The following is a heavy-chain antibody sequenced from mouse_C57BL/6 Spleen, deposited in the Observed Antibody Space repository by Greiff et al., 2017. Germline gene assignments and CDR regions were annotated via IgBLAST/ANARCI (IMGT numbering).Heavy chain of an antibody. V-gene: IGHV3-6*01. D-gene: IGHD1-1*01. CDR2: ISYDGSN. CDR1: GYSITSGYY. CDR3: AREDYGSSYDY. Sequence: EVQLVESGPGLVKPSQSLSLTCSVTGYSITSGYYWNWIRQFPGNKLEWMGYISYDGSNNYNPSLKNRISITRDTSKNQFFLTLNSVTTEDTATYCCAREDYGSSYDYWGQGTTLTVSS. J-gene: IGHJ2*01.